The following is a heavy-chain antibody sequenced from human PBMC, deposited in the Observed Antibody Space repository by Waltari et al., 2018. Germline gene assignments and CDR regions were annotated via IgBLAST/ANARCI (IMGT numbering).Heavy chain of an antibody. CDR1: GFTFSTYS. CDR2: ITGSGDSR. D-gene: IGHD3-10*01. V-gene: IGHV3-23*01. J-gene: IGHJ4*02. Sequence: EVQLLESGGGLVQPGGSLRVSCAASGFTFSTYSMSWVRQSPVKGLEWVSAITGSGDSRYYADSVKGRFTISRDNSDNTVSLQMNSLRVDDTAVYYCARDMVRGVMGDVFDYWGQGTLVTVSS. CDR3: ARDMVRGVMGDVFDY.